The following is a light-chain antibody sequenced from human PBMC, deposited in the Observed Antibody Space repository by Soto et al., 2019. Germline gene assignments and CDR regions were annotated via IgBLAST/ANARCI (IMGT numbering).Light chain of an antibody. CDR2: GAS. Sequence: EIVLTQSPGTLSLSPGEGATLSCRASQSVTSNYLAWYQQKPGQAPRLLIYGASSRATGIPDRFSGRGSGTDFTLTISRLEPEDFAVYYCQQYGSSPFITFGQGTRLENK. V-gene: IGKV3-20*01. J-gene: IGKJ5*01. CDR1: QSVTSNY. CDR3: QQYGSSPFIT.